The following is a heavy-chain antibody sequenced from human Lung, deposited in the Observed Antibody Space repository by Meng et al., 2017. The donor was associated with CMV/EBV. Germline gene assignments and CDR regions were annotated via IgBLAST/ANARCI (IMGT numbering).Heavy chain of an antibody. D-gene: IGHD1-7*01. J-gene: IGHJ5*01. CDR1: GGSFSGSY. CDR3: ARLTGTVYVHWFDS. Sequence: SXTLSLXCAVYGGSFSGSYWHWIRQPPGMSLEWIGEIDDTGRTKYSPSLNSRVTMLLDTSKKQFSLKLSSVTAADTAVYYCARLTGTVYVHWFDSWGQGPLVTVSS. V-gene: IGHV4-34*01. CDR2: IDDTGRT.